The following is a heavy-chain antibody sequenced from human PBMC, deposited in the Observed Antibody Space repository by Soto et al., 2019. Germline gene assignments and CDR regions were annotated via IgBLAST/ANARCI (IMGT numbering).Heavy chain of an antibody. CDR2: ISYDGSNK. CDR3: ARSRRPSQYYYYGMDV. Sequence: QVQLVESGGGVVQPGRSLRLSCAASGFTFSSYAMHWVRQAPGKGLEWVAVISYDGSNKYYADSVKGRFTISRDNSKNTLYLQMNSLRAEDTAVYYCARSRRPSQYYYYGMDVWGQGTTVTVSS. CDR1: GFTFSSYA. V-gene: IGHV3-30-3*01. J-gene: IGHJ6*02.